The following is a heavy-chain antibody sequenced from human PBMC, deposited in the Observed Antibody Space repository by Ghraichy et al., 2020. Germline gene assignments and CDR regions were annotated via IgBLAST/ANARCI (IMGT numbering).Heavy chain of an antibody. J-gene: IGHJ4*02. CDR2: INHSGST. Sequence: SETLSLTCAVYGGSFSGYYWSWIRQPPGKGLEWIGEINHSGSTNYNPSLKSRVTISVDTSKNQFSLKLSSVTAADTAVYYCARASSSSSGRIDYWGQGTLVTVSS. D-gene: IGHD6-6*01. CDR1: GGSFSGYY. V-gene: IGHV4-34*01. CDR3: ARASSSSSGRIDY.